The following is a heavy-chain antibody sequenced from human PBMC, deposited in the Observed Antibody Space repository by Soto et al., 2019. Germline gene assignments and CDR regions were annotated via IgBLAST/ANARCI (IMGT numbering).Heavy chain of an antibody. J-gene: IGHJ4*02. CDR3: ARGGHRACDLPAY. Sequence: QVQLVESGGGLVEPGGSLRLSCAASGFTFSDYHMTWIRQAPGKGLEWLSYMSGGGSTIYYADSVKGRFTISRDNAKNSLYLQMNSLRADDTAVYFCARGGHRACDLPAYWGQGTLVTVSS. V-gene: IGHV3-11*01. CDR2: MSGGGSTI. D-gene: IGHD2-2*01. CDR1: GFTFSDYH.